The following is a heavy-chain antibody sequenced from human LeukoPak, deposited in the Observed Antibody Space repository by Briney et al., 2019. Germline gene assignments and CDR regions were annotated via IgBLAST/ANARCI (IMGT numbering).Heavy chain of an antibody. J-gene: IGHJ4*02. D-gene: IGHD6-6*01. CDR3: ASSGSIAARLTY. CDR2: INSDGGST. Sequence: SGGSLRLSCAASGFTFNNYWMHWVRQAPGKGLVWVSRINSDGGSTSYADSVKGRFTISRDNAKNTLFLQMNSLRAEDTAVYYCASSGSIAARLTYWGQGTLVTVSS. V-gene: IGHV3-74*01. CDR1: GFTFNNYW.